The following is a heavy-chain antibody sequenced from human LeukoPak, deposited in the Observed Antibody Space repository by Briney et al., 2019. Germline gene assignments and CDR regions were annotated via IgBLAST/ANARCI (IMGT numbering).Heavy chain of an antibody. CDR3: AKAREQQLGEFDY. D-gene: IGHD6-13*01. J-gene: IGHJ4*02. V-gene: IGHV3-23*01. CDR2: ISGSGGST. CDR1: GFTFSSYA. Sequence: GGSLRLSCAASGFTFSSYAMGWVRQAPGKGLEWVSAISGSGGSTYYADSVKGRFTISRDNSKNTLYLQMNSLRAEDTAVYYCAKAREQQLGEFDYWGQGTLVTVSS.